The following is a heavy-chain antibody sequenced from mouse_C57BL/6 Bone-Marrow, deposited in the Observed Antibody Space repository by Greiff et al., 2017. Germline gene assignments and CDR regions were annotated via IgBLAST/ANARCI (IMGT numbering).Heavy chain of an antibody. D-gene: IGHD1-1*01. CDR3: ARFHYYGSSDPFAY. V-gene: IGHV1-9*01. J-gene: IGHJ3*01. CDR2: ILPGSGST. CDR1: GYTFTGYW. Sequence: QVQLKESGAELMKPGASVKLSCKATGYTFTGYWIEWVKQRPGHGLEWIGEILPGSGSTNYNEKFKGKATFTADTSSNTAYMQLSSLTTEDSASYYCARFHYYGSSDPFAYWGQGTLVTVSA.